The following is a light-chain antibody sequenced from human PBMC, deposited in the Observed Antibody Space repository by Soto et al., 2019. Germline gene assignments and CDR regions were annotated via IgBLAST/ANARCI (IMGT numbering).Light chain of an antibody. CDR1: QDIAIY. CDR2: AAA. Sequence: IQLTQSPSSLSASVGDRVTITCRASQDIAIYLNWYQHKPGRAPQLLMFAAANLETGVPTRFSGSGSGTDFTLTITSLQPEDFATYYCQQTYCTTHSFGQGTKVDIK. V-gene: IGKV1-39*01. J-gene: IGKJ2*01. CDR3: QQTYCTTHS.